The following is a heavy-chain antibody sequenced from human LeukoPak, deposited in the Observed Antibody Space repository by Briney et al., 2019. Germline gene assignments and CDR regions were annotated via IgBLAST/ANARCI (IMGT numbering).Heavy chain of an antibody. CDR2: ISGSGGST. D-gene: IGHD6-19*01. J-gene: IGHJ2*01. CDR1: GFTFSSYA. CDR3: ARDGQWLVGWYFDL. Sequence: GGSLRLSCAASGFTFSSYAMSWVRQAPGKGLEWVSAISGSGGSTYYADSVKGRFTISRDNAKNSLYLQMNSLRAEDTAVYYCARDGQWLVGWYFDLWGRGTLVTVSS. V-gene: IGHV3-23*01.